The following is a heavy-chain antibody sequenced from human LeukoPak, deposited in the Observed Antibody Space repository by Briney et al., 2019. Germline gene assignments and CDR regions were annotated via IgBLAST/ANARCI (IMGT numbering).Heavy chain of an antibody. CDR3: ARRVPDGYNSRKSSHFDY. CDR1: GGQKNIYY. D-gene: IGHD5-24*01. Sequence: KPSETLSLTCTVSGGQKNIYYWSWIRQPPGKGLEWIGYIYYTGSTNYNPSLKSRVTISVDTSKNQFSLKLSSVTAADTAVYYCARRVPDGYNSRKSSHFDYWGQGTLVTVSS. J-gene: IGHJ4*02. CDR2: IYYTGST. V-gene: IGHV4-59*08.